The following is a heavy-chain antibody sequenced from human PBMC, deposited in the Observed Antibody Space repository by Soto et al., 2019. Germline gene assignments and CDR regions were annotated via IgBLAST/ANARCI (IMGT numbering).Heavy chain of an antibody. Sequence: EVQLVETGGGLIQPGGSLRLSCAASGFTVSSNYMSWVRQAPGKGLEWVSVIYSGGSTYYADSVKGRFTISRDNSKNTLYLQMNSLRAEDTAVYYCARCRDGYTFDYWGQGTLVTVSS. D-gene: IGHD5-12*01. CDR2: IYSGGST. J-gene: IGHJ4*02. CDR3: ARCRDGYTFDY. CDR1: GFTVSSNY. V-gene: IGHV3-53*02.